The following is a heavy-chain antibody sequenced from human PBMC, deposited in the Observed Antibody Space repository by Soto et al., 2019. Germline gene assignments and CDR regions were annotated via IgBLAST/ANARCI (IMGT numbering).Heavy chain of an antibody. CDR3: ARERAHSGSYGMDV. CDR2: IYYSGST. V-gene: IGHV4-61*01. J-gene: IGHJ6*02. D-gene: IGHD1-26*01. CDR1: GGSVSSGSYY. Sequence: SATLAITCAVSGGSVSSGSYYWSWIRQPPGKGLEWIGYIYYSGSTNYNPSLKSRVTISVDTSKNQFSLKLSSVTAADTAVYYCARERAHSGSYGMDVWGQGTTVTVSS.